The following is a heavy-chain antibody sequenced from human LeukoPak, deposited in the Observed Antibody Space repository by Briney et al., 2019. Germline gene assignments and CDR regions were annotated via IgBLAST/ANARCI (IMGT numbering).Heavy chain of an antibody. D-gene: IGHD3-16*01. V-gene: IGHV3-7*01. CDR1: GFAFSSYW. CDR2: IKEDGSHK. J-gene: IGHJ4*02. CDR3: VRDEKKRGGDY. Sequence: GGSLRLSCAASGFAFSSYWMSWVRQAPGKGLEWVANIKEDGSHKYRVDSVKGRFTISRDNAKNSLYLQMNSLRAEDTAVYYCVRDEKKRGGDYWGQGTLVTVSS.